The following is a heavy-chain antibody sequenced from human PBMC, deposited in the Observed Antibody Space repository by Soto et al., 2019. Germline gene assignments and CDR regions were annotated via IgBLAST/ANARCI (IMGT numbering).Heavy chain of an antibody. D-gene: IGHD6-19*01. V-gene: IGHV3-23*01. J-gene: IGHJ4*02. CDR3: ARRSSGWYFDY. CDR1: GYSFTSYW. Sequence: GESLKISCKGSGYSFTSYWIGWVRQAPGKGLEWVSVISGSGGSTYYADSVKGRFTISRDNSKNTLYLQMNSLRAEDTAAYYCARRSSGWYFDYWGQGTLVTVSS. CDR2: ISGSGGST.